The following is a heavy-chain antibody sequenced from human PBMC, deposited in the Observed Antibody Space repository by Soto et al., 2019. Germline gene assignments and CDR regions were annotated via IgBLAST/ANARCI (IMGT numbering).Heavy chain of an antibody. J-gene: IGHJ4*02. Sequence: SQTLSLTCAFSGASVSSNIPAWNWIRQSPSRGLEWLGRTYYRSKWYNDYAVSVKSRITINPDTSKNQFSLQLNSETPEDTAVYYCARDVAAAADFDYWGQGTLVTVSS. CDR3: ARDVAAAADFDY. D-gene: IGHD6-13*01. V-gene: IGHV6-1*01. CDR1: GASVSSNIPA. CDR2: TYYRSKWYN.